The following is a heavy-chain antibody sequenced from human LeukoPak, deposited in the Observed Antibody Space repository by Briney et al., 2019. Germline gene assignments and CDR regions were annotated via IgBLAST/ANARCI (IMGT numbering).Heavy chain of an antibody. V-gene: IGHV3-23*01. CDR1: GFTFSSYA. CDR2: ITSAANT. CDR3: AKRTGSSVGFDF. D-gene: IGHD6-6*01. Sequence: GGSLRLSSAASGFTFSSYAMSWVRQAPGKGLEWVSAITSAANTYYADYMKGRFTISRDNSKNTLYLQMNSLRAEDTAVYYCAKRTGSSVGFDFWGQGTLVTVSS. J-gene: IGHJ4*02.